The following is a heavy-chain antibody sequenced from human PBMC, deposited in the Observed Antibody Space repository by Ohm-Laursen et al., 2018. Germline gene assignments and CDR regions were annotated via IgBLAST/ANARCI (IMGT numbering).Heavy chain of an antibody. D-gene: IGHD1-14*01. V-gene: IGHV3-66*01. CDR2: INTEDQT. CDR1: GFIVNSNH. J-gene: IGHJ4*02. Sequence: SLRLSCAASGFIVNSNHMSWVRQAPGKGLEWVSVINTEDQTFYLNSVKGRFSISRDNSKNTVYLQMNSLRVEDTAVYYCARGIVRGVTGPDYWGRGTLVTVSS. CDR3: ARGIVRGVTGPDY.